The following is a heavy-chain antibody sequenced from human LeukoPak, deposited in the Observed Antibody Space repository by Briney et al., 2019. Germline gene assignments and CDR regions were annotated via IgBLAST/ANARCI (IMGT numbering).Heavy chain of an antibody. CDR3: ARKSEYCSSTSCSHGGYYYYMDV. CDR1: GGSISSYY. J-gene: IGHJ6*03. D-gene: IGHD2-2*01. V-gene: IGHV4-59*08. CDR2: IYYSGST. Sequence: SETLSLTCTVSGGSISSYYWSWIRQPPGKGLEWIGYIYYSGSTNYNPSLKSRVTISVDTSKNQFSLKLSSVTAADTAVYYCARKSEYCSSTSCSHGGYYYYMDVWGKGTTVTVSS.